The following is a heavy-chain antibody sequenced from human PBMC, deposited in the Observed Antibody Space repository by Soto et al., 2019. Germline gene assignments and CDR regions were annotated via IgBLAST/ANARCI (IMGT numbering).Heavy chain of an antibody. CDR2: ISEDGSSQ. CDR3: ARGRNEKYYDI. CDR1: GFTFANYP. J-gene: IGHJ4*02. D-gene: IGHD3-9*01. V-gene: IGHV3-30-3*01. Sequence: QVQLLQSGGGAVQPGTSLTLSCAATGFTFANYPMHWVRQGPDKGLEWLALISEDGSSQYFADSVKGRFTDTRDNSKNTLYLHLNGLRREDAAVYNCARGRNEKYYDIWGQGSMVSV.